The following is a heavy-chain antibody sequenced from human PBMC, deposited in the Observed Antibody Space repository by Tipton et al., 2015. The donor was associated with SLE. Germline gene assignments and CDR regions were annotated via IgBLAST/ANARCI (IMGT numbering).Heavy chain of an antibody. CDR2: IYYSGST. CDR3: ARLFFPGGLDY. J-gene: IGHJ4*02. CDR1: GGSFSGYY. D-gene: IGHD3-16*01. Sequence: LRLSCAVYGGSFSGYYWSWIRQPPGKGLEWIGSIYYSGSTYYNPSLKSRVTISVDTSKNQFSLKLSSVTAADTAVYYCARLFFPGGLDYWGQGTLVTVSS. V-gene: IGHV4-34*01.